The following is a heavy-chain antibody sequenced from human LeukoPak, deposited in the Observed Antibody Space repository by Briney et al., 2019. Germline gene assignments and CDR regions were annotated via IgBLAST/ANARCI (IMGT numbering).Heavy chain of an antibody. CDR1: GGSFSGYY. CDR2: INHSGST. D-gene: IGHD6-6*01. Sequence: SETLSLTRAVYGGSFSGYYWSWIRQPPGKGLEWIGEINHSGSTNYNPSLKSRVTISVDTPKNQFSLKLSSVTAADTTVYYCARGRKNGEQLVWYYYGMDVWGQGTTVTVSS. V-gene: IGHV4-34*01. CDR3: ARGRKNGEQLVWYYYGMDV. J-gene: IGHJ6*02.